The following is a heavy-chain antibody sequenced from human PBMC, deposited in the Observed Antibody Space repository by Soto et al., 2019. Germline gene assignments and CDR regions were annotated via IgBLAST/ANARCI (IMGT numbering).Heavy chain of an antibody. V-gene: IGHV3-23*01. CDR2: ISGTASRT. Sequence: PGGTLRLCCAGSGFTPTTTPLSWVRQPPGKGLEWVTTISGTASRTYYVDSVKGRFFISRDNSKNTVTLQMNNLTVDDTAVYYCATSFRYFDNWGQGTRVTVSS. CDR1: GFTPTTTP. CDR3: ATSFRYFDN. J-gene: IGHJ4*02. D-gene: IGHD3-9*01.